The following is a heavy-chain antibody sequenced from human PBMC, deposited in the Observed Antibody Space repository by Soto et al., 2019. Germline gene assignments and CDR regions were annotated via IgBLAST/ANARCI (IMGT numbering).Heavy chain of an antibody. CDR2: INAGNGNT. Sequence: ASVKVSCKASGYTFTSYAMHWVRQAPGQRLEWMGWINAGNGNTKYSQKFQGRVTITRDTSASTAYMELSSLRSEDTAVYYCAIDRTPYYYDSSGYXYWGQGTLVTVSS. J-gene: IGHJ4*02. CDR1: GYTFTSYA. CDR3: AIDRTPYYYDSSGYXY. D-gene: IGHD3-22*01. V-gene: IGHV1-3*01.